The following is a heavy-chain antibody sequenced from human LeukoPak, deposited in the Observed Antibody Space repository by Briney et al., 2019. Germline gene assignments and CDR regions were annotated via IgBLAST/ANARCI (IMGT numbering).Heavy chain of an antibody. J-gene: IGHJ4*02. D-gene: IGHD3-3*01. CDR1: GFTFSSYA. CDR2: ISYDGSNK. V-gene: IGHV3-30*01. CDR3: ARDGGRSGYYWSYNFDY. Sequence: GGSLRLSCAASGFTFSSYAMHWVRQAPGKGLEWVAVISYDGSNKYYADSVKGRFTISRDNSKNTLYLQMNSLRAEDTAVYYCARDGGRSGYYWSYNFDYWGQGTLVTVSS.